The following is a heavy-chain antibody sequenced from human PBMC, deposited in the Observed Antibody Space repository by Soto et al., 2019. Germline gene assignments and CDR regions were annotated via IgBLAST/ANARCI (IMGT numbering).Heavy chain of an antibody. CDR1: GGSISSYY. Sequence: PSETLSLTCTVSGGSISSYYWSWIRQPAGKGLEWIGRIYTSRSTNYNPSLKSRVTMSVDTSKNQFSLKLSSVTAADTAVYYCARDPRIAAAGSYFDYWGQGTLVTVSS. CDR3: ARDPRIAAAGSYFDY. CDR2: IYTSRST. V-gene: IGHV4-4*07. D-gene: IGHD6-13*01. J-gene: IGHJ4*02.